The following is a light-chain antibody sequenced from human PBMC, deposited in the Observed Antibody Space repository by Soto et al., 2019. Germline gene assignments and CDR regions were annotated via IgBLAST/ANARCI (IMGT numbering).Light chain of an antibody. CDR1: QGIIDY. V-gene: IGKV1-27*01. Sequence: DIQMTRSPSSLSASVGDRVTITCRASQGIIDYLAWYQQKPGKAPKLLIYAASTLQSGVPSRFSGSGAGTDFTLTISGLQPEDVATYFCQKYNSAPQTFGQGTKVEIK. CDR2: AAS. J-gene: IGKJ1*01. CDR3: QKYNSAPQT.